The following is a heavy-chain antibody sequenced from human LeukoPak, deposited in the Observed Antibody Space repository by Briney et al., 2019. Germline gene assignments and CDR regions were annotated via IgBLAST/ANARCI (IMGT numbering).Heavy chain of an antibody. CDR3: ARPYCSGGSCPEYFQH. CDR1: GYSFTSYW. V-gene: IGHV5-51*01. D-gene: IGHD2-15*01. J-gene: IGHJ1*01. Sequence: GESLKISCKGSGYSFTSYWIGWVRQMPGKGLEWMGIIYPGDSDTRYSPSFQGQVTISADKSISTAYLQWSSLKALDTAMYYCARPYCSGGSCPEYFQHWGQGTLVTVSS. CDR2: IYPGDSDT.